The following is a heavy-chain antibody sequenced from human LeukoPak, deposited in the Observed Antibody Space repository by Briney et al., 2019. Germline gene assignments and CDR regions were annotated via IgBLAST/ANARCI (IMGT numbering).Heavy chain of an antibody. CDR3: AREYYYGSGSYTSYFDY. CDR1: GFTFSSYG. V-gene: IGHV3-33*01. J-gene: IGHJ4*02. Sequence: PGGSLRLSCAASGFTFSSYGMHWVRQAPGKGLEWVAVIWYDGSNKYYADSVEGRFTIPRDNSKNTLYLQMNSLRAEDTAVYYCAREYYYGSGSYTSYFDYWGQGTLVTVSS. D-gene: IGHD3-10*01. CDR2: IWYDGSNK.